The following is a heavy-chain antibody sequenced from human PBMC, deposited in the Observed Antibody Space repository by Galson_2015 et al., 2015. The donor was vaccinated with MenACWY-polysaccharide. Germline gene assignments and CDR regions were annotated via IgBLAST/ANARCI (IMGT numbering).Heavy chain of an antibody. J-gene: IGHJ5*02. CDR3: AHREYSSGWNWFDP. CDR2: IYWDDDK. Sequence: IYWDDDKRYSPSLKSRLTITKDTSKNQVVLTMTNMDPVDTATYYCAHREYSSGWNWFDPWGQGTLVTVSS. V-gene: IGHV2-5*02. D-gene: IGHD6-19*01.